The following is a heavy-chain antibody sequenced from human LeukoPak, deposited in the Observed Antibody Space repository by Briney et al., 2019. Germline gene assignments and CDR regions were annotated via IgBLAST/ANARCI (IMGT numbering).Heavy chain of an antibody. CDR3: ARVSDDENGGNPGAMYFES. Sequence: SETPSLTCSVSGYSLISTFYWGWIRQSPGKGLEWIGNIYHSGSTYSSPSLRSRVTISVDTSKNQFSLKMQSVTAADTALYYCARVSDDENGGNPGAMYFESWGQGTLVTVSS. D-gene: IGHD4-23*01. J-gene: IGHJ4*02. CDR1: GYSLISTFY. V-gene: IGHV4-38-2*02. CDR2: IYHSGST.